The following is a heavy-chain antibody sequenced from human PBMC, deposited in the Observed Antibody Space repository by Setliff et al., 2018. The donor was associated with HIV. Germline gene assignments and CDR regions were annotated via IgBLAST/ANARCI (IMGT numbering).Heavy chain of an antibody. CDR3: AKGGRDYNWWDLSYYYYYYMDV. D-gene: IGHD4-4*01. CDR2: IRDDGSET. CDR1: GFTFSDYW. J-gene: IGHJ6*03. V-gene: IGHV3-7*03. Sequence: GGSLRLSCTASGFTFSDYWMTWVRQAPGKGLEWVANIRDDGSETYYAPSTKGRFTIARDNANNSLYLQMNSLRAEDTAVYYCAKGGRDYNWWDLSYYYYYYMDVWGKGTTVTVSS.